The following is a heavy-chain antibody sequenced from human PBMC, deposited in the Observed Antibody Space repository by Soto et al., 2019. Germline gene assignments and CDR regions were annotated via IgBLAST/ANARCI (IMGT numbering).Heavy chain of an antibody. CDR2: IGPESGAT. V-gene: IGHV1-2*02. D-gene: IGHD5-12*01. CDR1: GYTFTGHY. Sequence: RASVKVSCKASGYTFTGHYIHWVRQAPEQGPEWMGEIGPESGATRYAQKFQGRVTMTRDMSITTVYMELNNLSPDDTAVYYCGRGRSGQIVVFYWGQGTPVTDS. J-gene: IGHJ4*02. CDR3: GRGRSGQIVVFY.